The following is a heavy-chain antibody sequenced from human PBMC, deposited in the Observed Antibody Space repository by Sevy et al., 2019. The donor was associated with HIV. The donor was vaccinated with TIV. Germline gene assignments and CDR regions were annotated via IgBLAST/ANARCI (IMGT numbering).Heavy chain of an antibody. Sequence: SETLSLTCAVYGGSFSGYYWSWIRQPPGKGLEWIGEINHSGGTNYNPSLKSRVTISGDTSKNQFSLNLNSLTAADTAVYYCARHCTGSSCSHAFDIWGQGTMVTVSS. CDR1: GGSFSGYY. CDR3: ARHCTGSSCSHAFDI. D-gene: IGHD2-15*01. CDR2: INHSGGT. V-gene: IGHV4-34*01. J-gene: IGHJ3*02.